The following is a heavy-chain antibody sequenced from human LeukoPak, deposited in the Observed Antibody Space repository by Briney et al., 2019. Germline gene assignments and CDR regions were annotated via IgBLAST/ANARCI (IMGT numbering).Heavy chain of an antibody. Sequence: GASVKVSCKASGYTFTGYYMHWVRQAPGQGLEWMGWINPNSGGTNYAQKFQGWVTMTRDTSISTAYMELSRLRSDDTAVYYCARAPTRYGSEPGYYYYGMDVWGQGTTVTVSS. V-gene: IGHV1-2*04. D-gene: IGHD3-10*01. CDR3: ARAPTRYGSEPGYYYYGMDV. CDR1: GYTFTGYY. CDR2: INPNSGGT. J-gene: IGHJ6*02.